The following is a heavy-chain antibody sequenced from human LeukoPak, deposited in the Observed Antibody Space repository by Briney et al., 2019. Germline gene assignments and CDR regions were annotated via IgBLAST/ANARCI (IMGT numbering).Heavy chain of an antibody. J-gene: IGHJ5*02. D-gene: IGHD2-2*01. CDR2: IYYSGST. V-gene: IGHV4-59*01. CDR3: ARVVPAATYNWFDP. Sequence: SETLSLTCTVSGGSISSYYWSWVRQPPGKGLEWLGYIYYSGSTNYNPSLKSRVTISVDTSKKQFSLKPSSVTAADTAVYYCARVVPAATYNWFDPWGQGTLVTVSS. CDR1: GGSISSYY.